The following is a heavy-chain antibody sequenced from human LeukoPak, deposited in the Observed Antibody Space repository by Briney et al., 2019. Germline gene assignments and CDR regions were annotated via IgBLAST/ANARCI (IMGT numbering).Heavy chain of an antibody. CDR3: ARDSLVAGNSY. D-gene: IGHD6-19*01. V-gene: IGHV3-66*01. CDR2: IYSGGTT. Sequence: GGSLRLSCAASGFTVSSDYMSWVRQAPGKGLEWVSVIYSGGTTHYADSVKGRFTISRDNSKNTLYLQMNSLRAEDTAVYYCARDSLVAGNSYWGQGTLVTVSS. J-gene: IGHJ4*02. CDR1: GFTVSSDY.